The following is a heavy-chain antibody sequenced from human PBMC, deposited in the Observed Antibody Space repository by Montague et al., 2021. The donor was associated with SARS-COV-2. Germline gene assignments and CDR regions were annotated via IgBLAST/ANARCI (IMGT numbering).Heavy chain of an antibody. J-gene: IGHJ3*02. D-gene: IGHD5-12*01. CDR2: IYDSGST. CDR3: ARRGRKLLPVATTIGGFDI. CDR1: GGSISSSNYY. V-gene: IGHV4-39*02. Sequence: SETLSLTCTVSGGSISSSNYYWDWIRQPPGKGLEWIGSIYDSGSTYYNPSLKSRVTISVDTSKNHFSLKLSCVTAADTAVYYCARRGRKLLPVATTIGGFDIWGQGTMVTVSS.